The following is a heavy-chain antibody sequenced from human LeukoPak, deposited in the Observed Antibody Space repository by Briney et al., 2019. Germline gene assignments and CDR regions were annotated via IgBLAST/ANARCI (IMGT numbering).Heavy chain of an antibody. CDR3: ARVRMYCSSTSCYQDSAGYFDY. CDR1: GGTFSSYA. CDR2: IIPIFGTA. D-gene: IGHD2-2*01. J-gene: IGHJ4*02. Sequence: ASVKVSCKASGGTFSSYAISWVRQAPGQGLEWMGGIIPIFGTANYGQKFQGRVTITADKSTSTAYMELSSLRSEDTAVYYCARVRMYCSSTSCYQDSAGYFDYWGQGTLVTVSS. V-gene: IGHV1-69*06.